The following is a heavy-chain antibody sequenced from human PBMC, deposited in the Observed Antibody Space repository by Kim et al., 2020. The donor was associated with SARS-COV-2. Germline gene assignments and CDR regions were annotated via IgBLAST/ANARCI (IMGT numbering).Heavy chain of an antibody. D-gene: IGHD2-15*01. V-gene: IGHV1-69*04. CDR3: ARGGVDCSGGSCYEEADY. CDR1: GGTFSSYA. Sequence: SVKVSCKASGGTFSSYAISWVRQAPGQGLEWMGRIIPILGIANYAQKFQGRVTITADKSTSTAYMELSSLRSEDTAVYYCARGGVDCSGGSCYEEADYWGQGTLVTVSS. J-gene: IGHJ4*02. CDR2: IIPILGIA.